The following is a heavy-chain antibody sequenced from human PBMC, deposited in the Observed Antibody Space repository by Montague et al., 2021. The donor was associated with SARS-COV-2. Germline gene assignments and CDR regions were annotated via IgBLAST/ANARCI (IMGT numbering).Heavy chain of an antibody. Sequence: SETLSLTCTVSGGSISTYYWSWIRQPPGKGLEWIGYIYYTGSTKYNSSLKSRVTMSLDMPTSRFSLRLNSVTAADTAMYYCARAQNTCFISNCVNYFDFWGLGAQVTVSS. CDR3: ARAQNTCFISNCVNYFDF. J-gene: IGHJ4*02. V-gene: IGHV4-59*01. CDR2: IYYTGST. D-gene: IGHD1-1*01. CDR1: GGSISTYY.